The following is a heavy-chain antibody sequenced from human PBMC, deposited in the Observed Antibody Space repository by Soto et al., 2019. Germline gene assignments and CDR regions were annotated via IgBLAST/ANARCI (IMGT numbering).Heavy chain of an antibody. D-gene: IGHD2-15*01. CDR1: GFTFSSYG. Sequence: QVQLVESGGGVVQPGRSLRLSCAASGFTFSSYGMQWVRQAPGKGLEWVAVISYDGSNKYYADSVKGRFTISRDNSKNTLYLPMNSLRAEDTAVYYCAKLQSRWELRRGYFDYWGQGTLVTVSS. CDR3: AKLQSRWELRRGYFDY. V-gene: IGHV3-30*18. J-gene: IGHJ4*02. CDR2: ISYDGSNK.